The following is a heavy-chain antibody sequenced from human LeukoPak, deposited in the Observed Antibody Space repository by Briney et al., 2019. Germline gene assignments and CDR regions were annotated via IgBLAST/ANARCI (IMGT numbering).Heavy chain of an antibody. D-gene: IGHD3-9*01. J-gene: IGHJ4*02. CDR2: IYSNGSA. Sequence: TSETLSLTCTVSGGSISSFHYNWDWIRQPPGKGLEWIGTIYSNGSANDNPSLKSRVTISVDRSKKQFLLKLSSVTAADTAFYYCARHGILAGYEYFDYWGQGTLVTVSS. CDR1: GGSISSFHYN. V-gene: IGHV4-39*01. CDR3: ARHGILAGYEYFDY.